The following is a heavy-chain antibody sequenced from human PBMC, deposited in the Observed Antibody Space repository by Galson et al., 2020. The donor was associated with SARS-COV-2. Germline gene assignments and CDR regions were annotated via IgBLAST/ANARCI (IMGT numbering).Heavy chain of an antibody. CDR2: TFSNDEK. V-gene: IGHV2-26*01. CDR1: GFSLSNARMG. Sequence: SGPTLVKPTETLTLTCTVSGFSLSNARMGVSWIRQPPATALEWLAHTFSNDEKSYSTSLKSRLTISKDTSKSQVVLTMTNMDPVDSATYYCASYSGSYYMFDYWGQGTLVTVSS. CDR3: ASYSGSYYMFDY. J-gene: IGHJ4*02. D-gene: IGHD1-26*01.